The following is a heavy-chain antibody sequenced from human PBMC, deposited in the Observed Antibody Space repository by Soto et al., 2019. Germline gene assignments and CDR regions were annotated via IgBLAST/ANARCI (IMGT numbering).Heavy chain of an antibody. J-gene: IGHJ5*02. Sequence: PSETLSLTCAVYGGSFSGYYWSWIRQPPGKGLEWIGEINHSGSTNYNPSLKSRVTISVDTSKNQFSLKLSSVTAADTAVYYCAREMARRCGLDPWGQGTLVTVSS. CDR3: AREMARRCGLDP. CDR1: GGSFSGYY. D-gene: IGHD4-17*01. V-gene: IGHV4-34*01. CDR2: INHSGST.